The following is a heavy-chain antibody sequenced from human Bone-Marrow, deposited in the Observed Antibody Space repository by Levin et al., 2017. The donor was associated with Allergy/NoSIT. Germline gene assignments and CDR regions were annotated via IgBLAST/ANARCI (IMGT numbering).Heavy chain of an antibody. Sequence: GESLKISCKASGYTFTSYDINWVRQATGQGLEWMGWMNPNSGNTGYAQKFQGRVTMTRNTSISTAYMELSSLRSEDTAVYYCARDGLPDGSGGRCYSNNYYYGMDVWGQGTTVTVSS. V-gene: IGHV1-8*01. J-gene: IGHJ6*02. CDR1: GYTFTSYD. D-gene: IGHD2-15*01. CDR3: ARDGLPDGSGGRCYSNNYYYGMDV. CDR2: MNPNSGNT.